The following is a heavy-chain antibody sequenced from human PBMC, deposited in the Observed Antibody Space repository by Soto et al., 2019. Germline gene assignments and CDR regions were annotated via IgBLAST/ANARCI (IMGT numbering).Heavy chain of an antibody. V-gene: IGHV1-69*12. Sequence: QVQLVQSGAEVKKRGSSVKVSCKASGGTLSSYAISWVRQAPGQGLEWMGGIIPIFGTANYAQKFQGRVTITADESTSTAYMELSSLRSEDTAVYYCARARDPFLQWLPFDYWGQGTLVTVSS. CDR3: ARARDPFLQWLPFDY. CDR2: IIPIFGTA. J-gene: IGHJ4*02. CDR1: GGTLSSYA. D-gene: IGHD3-3*02.